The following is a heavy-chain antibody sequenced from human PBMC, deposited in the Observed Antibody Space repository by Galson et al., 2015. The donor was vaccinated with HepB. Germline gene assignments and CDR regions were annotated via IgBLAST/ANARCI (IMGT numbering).Heavy chain of an antibody. CDR1: GYTFTDYY. Sequence: SVKVSCKASGYTFTDYYLHWVRQAPGQSLEWMGWINPKGGATSSAQKFQGWVTMTRDTSISTVYLELSSLTSDDTAVYYCARFRTGRGYFDSWGQGTLVIVSS. D-gene: IGHD1-14*01. V-gene: IGHV1-2*04. J-gene: IGHJ4*02. CDR2: INPKGGAT. CDR3: ARFRTGRGYFDS.